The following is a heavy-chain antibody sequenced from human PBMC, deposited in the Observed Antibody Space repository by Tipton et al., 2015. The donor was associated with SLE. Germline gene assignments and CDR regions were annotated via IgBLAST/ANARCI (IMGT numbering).Heavy chain of an antibody. CDR2: IIAYNGNT. J-gene: IGHJ4*02. CDR3: ARAITQWELLGNIDY. Sequence: QVQLVQSGPEVKKPGASVKVSCKASGYTFTNYGISWVRQAPGQGLEWMGWIIAYNGNTNYAQKVQGRVTMTTDTSTSTAYMELRSLRSDDTAVYYCARAITQWELLGNIDYWGQGTLVTVSS. D-gene: IGHD1-26*01. CDR1: GYTFTNYG. V-gene: IGHV1-18*01.